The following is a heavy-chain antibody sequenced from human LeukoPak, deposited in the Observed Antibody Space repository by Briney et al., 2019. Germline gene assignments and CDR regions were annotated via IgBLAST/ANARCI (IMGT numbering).Heavy chain of an antibody. CDR2: ISHIGTT. Sequence: SETLSLTCAVSIYSISISSGFYWDWIRQPPGEGLEWIGTISHIGTTYYNPSLKSRVTISVDTSENQFSLRLRSVTAADTAMYYCARRKGGSDYIEFWGQGTLVTVSS. J-gene: IGHJ4*02. CDR1: IYSISISSGFY. D-gene: IGHD6-19*01. V-gene: IGHV4-38-2*01. CDR3: ARRKGGSDYIEF.